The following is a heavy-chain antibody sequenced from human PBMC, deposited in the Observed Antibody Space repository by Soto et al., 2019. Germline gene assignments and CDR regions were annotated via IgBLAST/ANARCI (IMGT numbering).Heavy chain of an antibody. V-gene: IGHV3-30*18. J-gene: IGHJ5*02. D-gene: IGHD2-8*01. CDR1: GFNFRRYG. CDR3: AKDSVEGGDTVVMVYASNWFDP. CDR2: ISYDGSNK. Sequence: QMQLVESGGGVVQPGRSLRLSCAASGFNFRRYGMHWVRQAPGKGLEWVAVISYDGSNKYYADSVKGRFTISRDDSKNTLHLQMNSLRSEDTAMYYCAKDSVEGGDTVVMVYASNWFDPWGQGTLVTVSS.